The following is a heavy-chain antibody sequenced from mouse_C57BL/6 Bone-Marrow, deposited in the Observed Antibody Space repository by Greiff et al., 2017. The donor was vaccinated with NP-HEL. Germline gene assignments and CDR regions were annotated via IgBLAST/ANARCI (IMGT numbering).Heavy chain of an antibody. J-gene: IGHJ3*01. V-gene: IGHV1-26*01. Sequence: EVQLQQSGPELVKPGASVKISCKASGYTFTDYYMNWVKQSPGKSLEWIGDINPNNGGTSYNQKFKGKATLTVDKSSSTAYMELRSLTSEDSAVYYCEATCAYWGQGTLVTVSA. CDR2: INPNNGGT. D-gene: IGHD3-2*02. CDR3: EATCAY. CDR1: GYTFTDYY.